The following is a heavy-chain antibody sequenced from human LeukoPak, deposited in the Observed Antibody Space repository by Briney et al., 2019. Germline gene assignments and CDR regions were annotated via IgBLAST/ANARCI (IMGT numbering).Heavy chain of an antibody. CDR1: GYTFTSYG. J-gene: IGHJ3*02. CDR2: ISAYNGNT. V-gene: IGHV1-18*01. Sequence: ASVKVSCKASGYTFTSYGISWVRQAPGQGLEWMGWISAYNGNTNYAQKLQGRVTMTTDTSTSTAYMELRSLRSDDTAVYYCAREVDQPLKMEDDAFDIWGQGTMVTVSS. D-gene: IGHD2-2*01. CDR3: AREVDQPLKMEDDAFDI.